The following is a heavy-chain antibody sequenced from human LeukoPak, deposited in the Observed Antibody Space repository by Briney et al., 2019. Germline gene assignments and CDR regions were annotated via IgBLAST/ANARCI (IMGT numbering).Heavy chain of an antibody. D-gene: IGHD3-10*01. CDR1: GYSISSGYY. CDR2: IYHSGSA. CDR3: ARYGSGSKMLDF. Sequence: PSETLSLTCTVSGYSISSGYYWGWIRQPPGKGLEWIGTIYHSGSAYYNPSLKSRVTISGDTSKNQFSLKLSSVTAADTAVYYCARYGSGSKMLDFWGQGTLVTVSS. J-gene: IGHJ4*02. V-gene: IGHV4-38-2*02.